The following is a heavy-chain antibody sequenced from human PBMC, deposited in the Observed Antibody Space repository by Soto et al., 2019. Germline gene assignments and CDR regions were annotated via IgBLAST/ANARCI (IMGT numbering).Heavy chain of an antibody. CDR2: ITVYNGNT. CDR3: ARRGYSYYCMDV. J-gene: IGHJ6*03. CDR1: GFAFTNYG. D-gene: IGHD3-16*01. V-gene: IGHV1-18*01. Sequence: QVQLVQSGAEVKEPGASVKVSCKASGFAFTNYGFNWVRQAPGQGLEWVGGITVYNGNTDYAQKLQGRVTLTTDTSSTTAYMELRSLISDDTAVYYCARRGYSYYCMDVWGKGTAVTVSS.